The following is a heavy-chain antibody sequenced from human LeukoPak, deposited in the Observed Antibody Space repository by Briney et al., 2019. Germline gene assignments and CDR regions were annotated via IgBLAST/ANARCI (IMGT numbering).Heavy chain of an antibody. D-gene: IGHD6-13*01. CDR2: IKQDGSEK. CDR1: GFTFSSYW. J-gene: IGHJ6*03. Sequence: PGGSLRLSCAASGFTFSSYWMSWDRQAPGKGLEWVANIKQDGSEKYYVDSVKGRFTISRDNAKNSLYLQMNSLRAEDTAVYYCARGFGSSWYHYYYMDVWGKGTTVTVSS. CDR3: ARGFGSSWYHYYYMDV. V-gene: IGHV3-7*01.